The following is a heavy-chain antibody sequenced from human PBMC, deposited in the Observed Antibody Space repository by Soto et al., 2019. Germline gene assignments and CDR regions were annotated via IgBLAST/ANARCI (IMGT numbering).Heavy chain of an antibody. D-gene: IGHD4-4*01. J-gene: IGHJ4*02. Sequence: SETLSLTCTVSGGSISNFYWSWIRQPPGKGLEWIGYVYYTGSTSYNPSLKRRVTFSADSSRGQFSLRLNSVTAADTAVYYCARGLFRESNYRRFFFDYLGQGTLVTVSS. CDR2: VYYTGST. CDR1: GGSISNFY. CDR3: ARGLFRESNYRRFFFDY. V-gene: IGHV4-59*08.